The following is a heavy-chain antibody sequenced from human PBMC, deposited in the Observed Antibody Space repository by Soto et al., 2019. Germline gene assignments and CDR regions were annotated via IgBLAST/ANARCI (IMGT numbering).Heavy chain of an antibody. CDR2: TYYRSKWYN. Sequence: PSQTLSLTCAISGDSVSSNSAAWNWIRQSPSRGLEWLGRTYYRSKWYNDYAVSVKSRITINPDTSKNQFSLQLNSVTPEDTAVYYCARDEPIGIVGYSSSSSNYYYYGMDVWGQGTTVTVSS. CDR3: ARDEPIGIVGYSSSSSNYYYYGMDV. J-gene: IGHJ6*02. CDR1: GDSVSSNSAA. D-gene: IGHD6-6*01. V-gene: IGHV6-1*01.